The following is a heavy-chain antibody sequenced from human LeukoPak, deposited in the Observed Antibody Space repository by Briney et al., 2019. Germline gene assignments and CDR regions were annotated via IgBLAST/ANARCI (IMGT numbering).Heavy chain of an antibody. J-gene: IGHJ4*02. CDR3: AQEHFDTSGYYSRFDN. CDR1: GFTFPRHA. Sequence: PGGSLRLSCAASGFTFPRHAMSWVRQAPGKGLEWVASSAGSGGSTHYADSVKGRFTISRDNSQITVFVHMNSLRADDTAVYYCAQEHFDTSGYYSRFDNWGQGILVTVSS. V-gene: IGHV3-23*01. CDR2: SAGSGGST. D-gene: IGHD3-22*01.